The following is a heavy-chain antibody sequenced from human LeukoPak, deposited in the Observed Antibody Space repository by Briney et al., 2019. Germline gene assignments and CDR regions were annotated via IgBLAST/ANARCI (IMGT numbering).Heavy chain of an antibody. Sequence: GGSLRLSCAASRFTFSSYAMSWVRQAPGKGLDWVSAISGSGDSTYYADSVKGRFTTSRDNSKNTLYLQMNSLRAEDTAVYYCAKDVTNWNGNFDYWGQGTLVTVSS. D-gene: IGHD1-20*01. V-gene: IGHV3-23*01. CDR3: AKDVTNWNGNFDY. CDR1: RFTFSSYA. J-gene: IGHJ4*02. CDR2: ISGSGDST.